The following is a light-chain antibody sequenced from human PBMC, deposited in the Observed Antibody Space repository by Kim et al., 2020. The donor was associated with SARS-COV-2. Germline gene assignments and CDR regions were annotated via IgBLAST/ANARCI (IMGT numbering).Light chain of an antibody. Sequence: QSALTQPASVSGSPGQSITISCTGTNSDIGSYNLVSWYQQHQGKAPKLMIHEVTKRPSGVSDRFSGSKSGNTASLTISGLQAEDEADYYCCSYAGSGLGVFGGGTQLTVL. CDR1: NSDIGSYNL. CDR2: EVT. J-gene: IGLJ7*01. CDR3: CSYAGSGLGV. V-gene: IGLV2-23*02.